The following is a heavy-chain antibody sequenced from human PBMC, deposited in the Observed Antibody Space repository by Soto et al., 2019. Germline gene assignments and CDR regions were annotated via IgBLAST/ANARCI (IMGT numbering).Heavy chain of an antibody. CDR3: ARHMFPGVATIQTY. CDR2: IYYSGST. J-gene: IGHJ4*02. Sequence: SETLSLTCTVSGGSISSCGYYWSWIRQHPGKGLEWIGYIYYSGSTNHNPSLKSRVTISVDTSKNQLSLKLSSVTAADTAVYYCARHMFPGVATIQTYWGQGTLVTVSS. CDR1: GGSISSCGYY. D-gene: IGHD5-12*01. V-gene: IGHV4-61*08.